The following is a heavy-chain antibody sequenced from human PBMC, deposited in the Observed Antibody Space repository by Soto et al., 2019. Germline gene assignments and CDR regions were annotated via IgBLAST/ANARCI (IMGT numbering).Heavy chain of an antibody. CDR1: GSPVTYYW. CDR2: VNPDVSAT. J-gene: IGHJ6*02. Sequence: PXEFLRLSCRVCGSPVTYYWATWVRQAPGKGLEWVANVNPDVSATFYADSLKGRFTISRGNAKNSVSLQMDSLRADDTAVYYCARDRERVNVNDEIALGAMDVWGHGTTVTVSS. CDR3: ARDRERVNVNDEIALGAMDV. V-gene: IGHV3-7*03. D-gene: IGHD1-1*01.